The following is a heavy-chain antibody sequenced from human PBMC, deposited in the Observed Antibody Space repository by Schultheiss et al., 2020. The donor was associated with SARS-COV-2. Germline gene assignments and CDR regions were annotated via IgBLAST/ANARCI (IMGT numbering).Heavy chain of an antibody. V-gene: IGHV4-4*02. CDR1: GGSISSSNW. J-gene: IGHJ4*02. CDR2: INHSGST. D-gene: IGHD3-16*01. CDR3: ARGWGLNY. Sequence: SETLSLTCAVSGGSISSSNWWSWVRQPPGKGLEWIGEINHSGSTNYNPSLKSRVTISVDTSKNQFSLNLSFVTAADTAVYYCARGWGLNYWGQGTLVTVSS.